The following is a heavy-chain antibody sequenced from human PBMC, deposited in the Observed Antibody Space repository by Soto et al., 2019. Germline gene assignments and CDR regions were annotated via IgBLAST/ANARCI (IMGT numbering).Heavy chain of an antibody. D-gene: IGHD3-3*01. CDR3: ARGPGTFSDFWSGYPSLTVGMDV. Sequence: GGSLRLSCAASGFTFSDHYMDWVRRAPGKGLEWVGRTRNKANSYTTEYAASVKGRFTISRDDSKNSLYLQMNSLKTGDTAVYYCARGPGTFSDFWSGYPSLTVGMDVWGQGTTVTVSS. V-gene: IGHV3-72*01. CDR1: GFTFSDHY. CDR2: TRNKANSYTT. J-gene: IGHJ6*02.